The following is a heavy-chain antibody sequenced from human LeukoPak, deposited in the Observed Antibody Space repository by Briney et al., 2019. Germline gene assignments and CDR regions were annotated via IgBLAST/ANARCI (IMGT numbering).Heavy chain of an antibody. CDR1: GFTFSNFG. D-gene: IGHD1-26*01. Sequence: PGGSLRLSCAASGFTFSNFGINWIRQAPGNGPEWVSSISSRGDSTNYADSVKGRFTISRDNAKNSLYLQMNSLRAEDTAVYYCARESSGTYYLKQWGQGTLVTVYS. CDR2: ISSRGDST. CDR3: ARESSGTYYLKQ. V-gene: IGHV3-11*05. J-gene: IGHJ4*02.